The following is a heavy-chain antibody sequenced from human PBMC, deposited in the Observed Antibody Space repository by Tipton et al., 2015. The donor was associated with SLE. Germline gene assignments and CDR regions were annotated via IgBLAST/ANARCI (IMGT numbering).Heavy chain of an antibody. Sequence: TLSLTCAVYGGSFSGYYWTWIRQPPGKGLEWIGEINYSGSTNYNPSLKSRVTISIDTSKNQLSLKLNTVTAADTAIYYCARRPRSSVVGPTLAAFDIWGQGTTVTVSS. V-gene: IGHV4-34*01. CDR3: ARRPRSSVVGPTLAAFDI. CDR1: GGSFSGYY. D-gene: IGHD2-21*01. J-gene: IGHJ3*02. CDR2: INYSGST.